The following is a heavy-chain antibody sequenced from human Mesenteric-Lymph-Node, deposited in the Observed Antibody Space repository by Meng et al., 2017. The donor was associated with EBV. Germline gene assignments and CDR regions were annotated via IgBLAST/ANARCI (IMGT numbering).Heavy chain of an antibody. CDR2: IFQTGST. D-gene: IGHD1-1*01. V-gene: IGHV4-4*02. CDR3: ARDVVPLDPESRAD. J-gene: IGHJ4*02. CDR1: GEPINNNRW. Sequence: QGQMQEWGPGQVKTLETMSLTCALSGEPINNNRWGSWVRQPPGRGLEWIGEIFQTGSTNYSPSLRSRVTISLDKSMNQFSLKLSSVTAADTAVYYCARDVVPLDPESRADWGPGTLVTVSS.